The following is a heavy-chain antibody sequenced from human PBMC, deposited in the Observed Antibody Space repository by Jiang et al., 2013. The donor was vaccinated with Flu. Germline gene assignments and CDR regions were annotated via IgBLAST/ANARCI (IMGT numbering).Heavy chain of an antibody. D-gene: IGHD1-1*01. CDR3: ASGVQLERHFRSDWFDP. V-gene: IGHV1-45*02. CDR1: GYTFTYRY. J-gene: IGHJ5*02. Sequence: AEVKKTGSSVKVSCKASGYTFTYRYLHWVRQAPGQALEWMGWITPFNGNTNYAQKFQDRVTITRDRSMSTAYMELSSLRSEDTAMYYCASGVQLERHFRSDWFDPWGQGTLVTVSS. CDR2: ITPFNGNT.